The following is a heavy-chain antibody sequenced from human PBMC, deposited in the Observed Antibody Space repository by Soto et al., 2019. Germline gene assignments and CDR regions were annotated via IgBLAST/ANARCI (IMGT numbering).Heavy chain of an antibody. Sequence: GASVKVSCKASGYTFTSYYMHWVRQAPGQGLERMGIINPSGGSTSYAQKFQGRVTMTRDTSTSTVYMELSSLRSEDTAVYYCARGSPVSNALCSYRGYYYYYYMDVWGKGTTVTVSS. J-gene: IGHJ6*03. CDR1: GYTFTSYY. D-gene: IGHD3-16*02. CDR2: INPSGGST. V-gene: IGHV1-46*03. CDR3: ARGSPVSNALCSYRGYYYYYYMDV.